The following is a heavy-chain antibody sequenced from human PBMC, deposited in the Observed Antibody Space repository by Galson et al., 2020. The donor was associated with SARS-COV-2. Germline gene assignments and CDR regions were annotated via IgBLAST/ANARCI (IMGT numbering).Heavy chain of an antibody. V-gene: IGHV3-49*03. J-gene: IGHJ6*03. D-gene: IGHD2-2*01. Sequence: GESLKISCTASGFTFGDYAMSWFRQAPGKGLEWVGFIRSKAYGGTTEYAASVKGRFTISRDDSKSIAYLQMNSLKTEDTAVYYCTSFYYQLLWYYMDVWGKGTTVTVSS. CDR2: IRSKAYGGTT. CDR1: GFTFGDYA. CDR3: TSFYYQLLWYYMDV.